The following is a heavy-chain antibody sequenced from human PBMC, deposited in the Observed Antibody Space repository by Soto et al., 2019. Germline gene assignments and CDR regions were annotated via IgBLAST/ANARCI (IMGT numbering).Heavy chain of an antibody. J-gene: IGHJ4*02. Sequence: ASVKVSCKVSGYTLTELSMHWVRQAPGKGLEWMGGFDPEDGETIYAQKFQGRVTMTEDTSTDTAYMELSSLRSEDTAVYYCATVSRPGGVLRYFDWLPHFDYWGQGNLVTVSS. CDR1: GYTLTELS. V-gene: IGHV1-24*01. CDR2: FDPEDGET. CDR3: ATVSRPGGVLRYFDWLPHFDY. D-gene: IGHD3-9*01.